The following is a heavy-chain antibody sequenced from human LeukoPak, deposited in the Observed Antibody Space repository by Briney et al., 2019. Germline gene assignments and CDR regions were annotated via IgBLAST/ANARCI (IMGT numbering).Heavy chain of an antibody. CDR1: GFTFSSYS. J-gene: IGHJ4*02. CDR2: ISSSSISTI. D-gene: IGHD3-3*01. V-gene: IGHV3-48*01. Sequence: GGSLRLSCAASGFTFSSYSMNWVRQAPGRGLEWVSYISSSSISTIYYADSVKGRFTISRDNAKNSLYLQMNSLRAEDTAVYYCAREYYDFWSGYINYFDYWGQGTLVTVSS. CDR3: AREYYDFWSGYINYFDY.